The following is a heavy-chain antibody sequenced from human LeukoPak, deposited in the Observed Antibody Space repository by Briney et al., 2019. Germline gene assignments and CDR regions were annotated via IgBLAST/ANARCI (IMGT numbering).Heavy chain of an antibody. Sequence: GGSLRLSCAVSEFTFSHFAMHWVRQTPGKGLEWVAVVSSHGNDGYYADSVKGRFTISRDNSKNTLYLQIDSLRAEDTAIYYCTRDAYNFNDFDYWGQGTLVTVSS. CDR1: EFTFSHFA. CDR2: VSSHGNDG. V-gene: IGHV3-30*16. D-gene: IGHD5-24*01. J-gene: IGHJ4*02. CDR3: TRDAYNFNDFDY.